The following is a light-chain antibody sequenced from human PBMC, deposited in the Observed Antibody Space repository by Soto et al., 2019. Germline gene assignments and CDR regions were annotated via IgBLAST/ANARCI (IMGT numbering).Light chain of an antibody. V-gene: IGKV1-39*01. CDR2: AAS. J-gene: IGKJ1*01. Sequence: DIQMTQSPFSLSASVEGRVIVACRASQSISDHLNWYQQKPGKAPKLLIYAASTLQSGVPSRFSGSGSGTDFTLTISSLQPEDFAVYYCQQRSNWPWTFGQGTKVDI. CDR3: QQRSNWPWT. CDR1: QSISDH.